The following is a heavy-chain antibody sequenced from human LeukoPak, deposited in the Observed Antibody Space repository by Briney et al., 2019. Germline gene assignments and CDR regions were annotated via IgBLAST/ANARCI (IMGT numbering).Heavy chain of an antibody. CDR3: ATYAEGDSSGIRRGYFQH. CDR1: GGSISSYY. CDR2: IYYSGST. V-gene: IGHV4-59*08. D-gene: IGHD3-22*01. J-gene: IGHJ1*01. Sequence: TPSETLSLTCTVSGGSISSYYWSWIRQPPGKGLEWIAYIYYSGSTNYSPSLKSRVTISVDTSKNQFSLKLSSVTAADTAVYYCATYAEGDSSGIRRGYFQHWGQGTLVTVSS.